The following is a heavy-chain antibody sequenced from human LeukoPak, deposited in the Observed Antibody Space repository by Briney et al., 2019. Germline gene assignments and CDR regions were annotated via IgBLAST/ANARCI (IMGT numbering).Heavy chain of an antibody. CDR1: GGSISSSSYY. V-gene: IGHV4-39*01. CDR3: ASVEMSTISFDY. CDR2: ISYSGST. D-gene: IGHD5-24*01. Sequence: SETLSLTCTVSGGSISSSSYYWGWIRQPPGKGLEWIGSISYSGSTYYNPSLKSRVTVFVDTSKNQFSLKLTSVTAADTAVYYCASVEMSTISFDYWGLGTLVTVSS. J-gene: IGHJ4*02.